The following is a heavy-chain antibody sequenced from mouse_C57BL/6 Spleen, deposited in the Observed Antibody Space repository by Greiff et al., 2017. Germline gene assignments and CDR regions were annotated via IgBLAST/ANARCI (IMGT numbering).Heavy chain of an antibody. D-gene: IGHD3-2*02. CDR2: IDPETGGT. CDR3: TSWSSGLAY. CDR1: GYTFTDYE. Sequence: QVQLKESGAELVRPGASVTLSCKASGYTFTDYEMHWVKQTPVHGLEWIGAIDPETGGTAYNQKFKGKAILTADTSSSTAYMELRRLPSEDSAVYYCTSWSSGLAYWGQGTLVTVSA. J-gene: IGHJ3*01. V-gene: IGHV1-15*01.